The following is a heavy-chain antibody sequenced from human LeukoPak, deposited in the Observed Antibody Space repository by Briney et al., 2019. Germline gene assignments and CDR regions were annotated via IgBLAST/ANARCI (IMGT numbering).Heavy chain of an antibody. V-gene: IGHV3-30*18. CDR3: AKVWVTMVRGVIIRYFQH. CDR2: ISYEGSNK. Sequence: GGSLRLSCAASGFTFSSYGMHWVRQAPGKGLEWVAVISYEGSNKYYAGSVKGRFTISRDNSKNTLYLQMNSLRAEDTAVYYCAKVWVTMVRGVIIRYFQHWGQGTLVTVSS. J-gene: IGHJ1*01. D-gene: IGHD3-10*01. CDR1: GFTFSSYG.